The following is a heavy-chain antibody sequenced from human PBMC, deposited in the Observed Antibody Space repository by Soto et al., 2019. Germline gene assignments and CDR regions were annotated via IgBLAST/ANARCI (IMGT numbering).Heavy chain of an antibody. J-gene: IGHJ5*02. CDR3: ARESLRFLEWLQRGNWFDP. V-gene: IGHV4-34*01. Sequence: SETLSLTCAVYGGSFSGYYWSWIRQPPGKGLEWIGEINHSGSTNYNPSLKSRVTISVDTSKNQFSLKLSSVAAADTAVYYCARESLRFLEWLQRGNWFDPWGQGTPVTVSS. CDR2: INHSGST. D-gene: IGHD3-3*01. CDR1: GGSFSGYY.